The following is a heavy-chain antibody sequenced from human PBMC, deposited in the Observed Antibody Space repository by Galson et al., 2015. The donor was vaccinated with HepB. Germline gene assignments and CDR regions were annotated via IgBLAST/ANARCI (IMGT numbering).Heavy chain of an antibody. CDR2: IYSGGST. V-gene: IGHV3-53*01. J-gene: IGHJ6*04. CDR1: GFTVSSNY. CDR3: ARDGAPSGWYRGDYYGMDV. Sequence: SLRLSCAASGFTVSSNYMSWVRQAPGKGLEWVSVIYSGGSTYYADSVKGRFTISRDNSKNTLYLQMNSLRAEDTAVYYCARDGAPSGWYRGDYYGMDVWGKGTTVTVSS. D-gene: IGHD6-19*01.